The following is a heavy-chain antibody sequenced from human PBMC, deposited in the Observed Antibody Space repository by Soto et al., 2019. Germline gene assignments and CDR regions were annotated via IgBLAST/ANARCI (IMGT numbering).Heavy chain of an antibody. CDR1: GFIFKMYW. J-gene: IGHJ4*02. D-gene: IGHD3-10*01. Sequence: GGSLRLSCAASGFIFKMYWMHWVRQSPGKGLVWISRIYNDGTYSDYADSVRGRFTISRDNVNDTLYLQMNNLRAEDSGLYYCTRGPRPISTGTGDYWGQGTQGTGAS. V-gene: IGHV3-74*01. CDR2: IYNDGTYS. CDR3: TRGPRPISTGTGDY.